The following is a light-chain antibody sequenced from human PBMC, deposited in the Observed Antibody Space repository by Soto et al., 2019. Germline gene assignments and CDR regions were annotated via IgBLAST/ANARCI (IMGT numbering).Light chain of an antibody. J-gene: IGKJ4*01. Sequence: DIQMTQSPSTLSASLGDGVTITCRASQSISSWLAWYQQKPGKAPKLLIYKASSLESGVPSRFSGSGSGTEFTLTISSLQPDDFATYYCQEYNSYPELTFGGGTKVEIK. V-gene: IGKV1-5*03. CDR2: KAS. CDR3: QEYNSYPELT. CDR1: QSISSW.